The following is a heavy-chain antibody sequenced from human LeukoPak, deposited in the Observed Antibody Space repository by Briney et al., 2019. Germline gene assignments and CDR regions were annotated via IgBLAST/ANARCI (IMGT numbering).Heavy chain of an antibody. CDR2: ISGSGGST. J-gene: IGHJ4*02. V-gene: IGHV3-23*01. CDR3: AHSGVTYYFDY. D-gene: IGHD3-10*01. Sequence: GGTLRLSCAASGFTFSSYGMSWVRQAPGKGLEWVSAISGSGGSTYYADSVKGRFTISRDNSKNTLYLQMNSLRAEDTAVYYCAHSGVTYYFDYWGQGTLVTVSS. CDR1: GFTFSSYG.